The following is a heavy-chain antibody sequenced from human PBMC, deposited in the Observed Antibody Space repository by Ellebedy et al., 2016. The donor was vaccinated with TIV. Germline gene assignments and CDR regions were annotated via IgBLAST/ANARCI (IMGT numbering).Heavy chain of an antibody. J-gene: IGHJ6*03. CDR3: AKDYSSVSYYYMDV. CDR2: INWDSRKV. V-gene: IGHV3-9*01. Sequence: GGSLRLSXAASGFNFEDYGMHWVRQVPGKGLEWVSGINWDSRKVGYVGSVRGRFTISRDNGKNSLYLQMNSLRPEDTALYYCAKDYSSVSYYYMDVWGKGTTVIVSS. CDR1: GFNFEDYG. D-gene: IGHD2-21*01.